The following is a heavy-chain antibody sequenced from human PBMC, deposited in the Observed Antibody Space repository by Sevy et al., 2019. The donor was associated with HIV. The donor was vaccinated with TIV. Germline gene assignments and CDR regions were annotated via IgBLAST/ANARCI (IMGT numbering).Heavy chain of an antibody. CDR3: ARGGGYFDDGFDI. V-gene: IGHV4-4*07. J-gene: IGHJ3*02. CDR1: AGSISSYY. CDR2: IYSSGST. Sequence: SETLSLTCTVSAGSISSYYLTWIRQPAGKGLEWIGHIYSSGSTNYNPSLKSRVTMSVDTSKKNFSLKLTSVTAADTAVSYCARGGGYFDDGFDIWGQGTMVTVSS. D-gene: IGHD3-10*01.